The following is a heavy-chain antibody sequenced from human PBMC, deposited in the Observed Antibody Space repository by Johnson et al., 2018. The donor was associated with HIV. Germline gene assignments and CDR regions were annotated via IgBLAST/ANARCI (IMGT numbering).Heavy chain of an antibody. J-gene: IGHJ3*02. CDR1: GFTVSSNY. CDR2: IYSGGST. Sequence: VQLVESGGGLVQPGGSLRLSCAASGFTVSSNYMSWVRQAPGKGLEWVSVIYSGGSTYYADSVKGRFTISRDNSKNTLYLQMNSLRAEDTAVYYCARDVTKDAFDIWCQGTMVTVSS. CDR3: ARDVTKDAFDI. D-gene: IGHD4-17*01. V-gene: IGHV3-66*01.